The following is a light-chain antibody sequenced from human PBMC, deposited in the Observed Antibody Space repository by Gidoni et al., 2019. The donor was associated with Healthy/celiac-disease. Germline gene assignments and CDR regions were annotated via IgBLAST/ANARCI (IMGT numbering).Light chain of an antibody. CDR2: DAS. J-gene: IGKJ4*01. V-gene: IGKV3-11*01. Sequence: DIVLTQSPATLSLSPGERATLSCRASQSVSSYLAWYQQKPGQAPRLLIYDASNWATGIPARFSGSGSATDFTLTISSLEPEDFAVYYCQQRSNWPRTTFGGGTKVEIK. CDR1: QSVSSY. CDR3: QQRSNWPRTT.